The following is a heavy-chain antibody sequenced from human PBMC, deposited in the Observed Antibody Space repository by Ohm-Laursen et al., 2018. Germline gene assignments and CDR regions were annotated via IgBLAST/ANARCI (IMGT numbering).Heavy chain of an antibody. CDR1: GFTFSDYY. J-gene: IGHJ6*02. CDR2: ISSSGSTI. V-gene: IGHV3-11*04. CDR3: AKDVGGERMDV. Sequence: SLRLSCAASGFTFSDYYMSWIRQAPGKGLEWVSYISSSGSTIYYADSAKGRFTISRDNSKNTAYLQMNSLRAEDMAVYYCAKDVGGERMDVWGQGTTVTVSS. D-gene: IGHD6-25*01.